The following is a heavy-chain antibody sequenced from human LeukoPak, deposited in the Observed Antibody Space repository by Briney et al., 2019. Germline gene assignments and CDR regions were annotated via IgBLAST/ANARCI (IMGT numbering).Heavy chain of an antibody. V-gene: IGHV4-38-2*01. J-gene: IGHJ4*02. CDR2: IYHSGST. Sequence: PSDTLSLTCAVSGYSFNSGYYWGWIRQPPGKGLEWIGSIYHSGSTYYTQSLKSRVTVSVDTCKNKLSLELRSVIARDVAVYYCARRYIDDDFWSGYYGAFDYWGQGTLGSVSS. D-gene: IGHD3-3*01. CDR1: GYSFNSGYY. CDR3: ARRYIDDDFWSGYYGAFDY.